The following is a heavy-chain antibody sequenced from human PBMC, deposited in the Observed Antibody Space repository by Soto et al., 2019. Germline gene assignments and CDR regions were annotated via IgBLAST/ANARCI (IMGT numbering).Heavy chain of an antibody. V-gene: IGHV3-23*01. CDR1: GSTFSSYA. J-gene: IGHJ4*02. CDR2: ISGRGST. CDR3: AKEKDNEYVWGSYRYTSDY. Sequence: EVQVLQSGGGLVQPGESLRLFCAASGSTFSSYAMSWVRQAPGKGLEWVAGISGRGSTNYADSVKGRFAISRDNSKNTLYLQMNSLRDEDTAVYYCAKEKDNEYVWGSYRYTSDYCGQGTLVTVSS. D-gene: IGHD3-16*02.